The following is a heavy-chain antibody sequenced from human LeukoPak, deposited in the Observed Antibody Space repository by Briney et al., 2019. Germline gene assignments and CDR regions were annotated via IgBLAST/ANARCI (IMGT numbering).Heavy chain of an antibody. CDR1: GYAFTDYY. CDR3: ARSGNHMYPGISAAGTDDY. J-gene: IGHJ4*02. Sequence: ASVKVSCKASGYAFTDYYIHWVRQAPGQGLEWMGWINPNSDGTNYAQKFQGRVTLTRDTSISTAYMELSRLRSDDTAVYYCARSGNHMYPGISAAGTDDYWGQGTLVTVSS. D-gene: IGHD6-13*01. V-gene: IGHV1-2*02. CDR2: INPNSDGT.